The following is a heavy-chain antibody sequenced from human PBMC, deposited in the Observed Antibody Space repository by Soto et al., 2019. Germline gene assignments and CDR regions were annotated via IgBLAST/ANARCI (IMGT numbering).Heavy chain of an antibody. D-gene: IGHD3-10*01. V-gene: IGHV3-9*01. Sequence: EVQLVESGGGLVQPGRSLRLSCAASGFTFDDYAIHWVRQAPGKGLEWVSGINWNGDATGYADSVKGRFTISRDNAKNSLYLQMNSLTTEDTDVYYCANLPLYGSGFDCWGQGTLVTVSS. J-gene: IGHJ4*02. CDR1: GFTFDDYA. CDR3: ANLPLYGSGFDC. CDR2: INWNGDAT.